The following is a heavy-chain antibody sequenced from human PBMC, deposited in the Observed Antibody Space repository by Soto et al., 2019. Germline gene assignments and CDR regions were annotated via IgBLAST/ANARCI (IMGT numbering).Heavy chain of an antibody. CDR2: VNPGGIT. CDR3: GRVVIKMDLQSIDS. J-gene: IGHJ4*02. Sequence: SETLSLTCAVYGGSLSVYYWTLIRQPPGKGLEWIGEVNPGGITNYSPSVKSRLTISLDTSKKQVSLEMTSVTAADTAVYYCGRVVIKMDLQSIDSWGPGTLVTVSP. CDR1: GGSLSVYY. V-gene: IGHV4-34*01.